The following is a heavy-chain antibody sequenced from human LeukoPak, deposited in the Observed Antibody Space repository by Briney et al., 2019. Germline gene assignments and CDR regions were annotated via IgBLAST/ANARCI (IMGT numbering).Heavy chain of an antibody. Sequence: GGSLRLSCAASGFTVSSNYIYSGGSTYYADSVKGRFTISRDNSKNTLYLQMNSLRAEDTAVYYCAKDYYDSSGYENYYYYYYMDVWGKGTTVTVSS. D-gene: IGHD3-22*01. V-gene: IGHV3-53*01. CDR1: GFTVSSNY. J-gene: IGHJ6*03. CDR3: AKDYYDSSGYENYYYYYYMDV. CDR2: YSGGST.